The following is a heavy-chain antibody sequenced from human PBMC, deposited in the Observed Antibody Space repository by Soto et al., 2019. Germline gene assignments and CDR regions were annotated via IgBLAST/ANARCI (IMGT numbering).Heavy chain of an antibody. Sequence: SETLSLTCNVSGGSISSYYWSWIRQPPGKGLEWIGYIYYSGSTNYNPSLKSRVTISVDTSKNQFSLKLSSVTAADTAVYYCARVHYDFWSGDYFGLDSWGQGTLVTVSS. V-gene: IGHV4-59*01. CDR1: GGSISSYY. J-gene: IGHJ5*01. CDR3: ARVHYDFWSGDYFGLDS. CDR2: IYYSGST. D-gene: IGHD3-3*01.